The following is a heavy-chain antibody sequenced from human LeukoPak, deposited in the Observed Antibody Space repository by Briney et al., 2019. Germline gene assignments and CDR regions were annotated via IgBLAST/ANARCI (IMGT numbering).Heavy chain of an antibody. Sequence: PSETPSLTCTASGGSISSYFWSWVRQPAGKGLEWIGRIYTSGSTDYNPSLKSRVTMSVDTSKNQFSLKLNSVTAADTAVYYCARGPRNSDWYSIDYWGQGTLATVSS. CDR3: ARGPRNSDWYSIDY. V-gene: IGHV4-4*07. D-gene: IGHD6-19*01. CDR2: IYTSGST. CDR1: GGSISSYF. J-gene: IGHJ4*02.